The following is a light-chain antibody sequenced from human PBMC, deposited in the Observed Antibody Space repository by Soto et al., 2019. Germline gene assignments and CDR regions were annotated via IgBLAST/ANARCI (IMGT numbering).Light chain of an antibody. V-gene: IGKV1-6*01. Sequence: IQMTQSPSSLSASVGDRVTITCRASQGIRNDLDWFQQKPGKAPKLLIYAASNLQSGVPARFSGSGSGTDFTLTISSLQPEDFATYYCLQKYFYPFTFGPGTKVDIK. CDR3: LQKYFYPFT. J-gene: IGKJ3*01. CDR2: AAS. CDR1: QGIRND.